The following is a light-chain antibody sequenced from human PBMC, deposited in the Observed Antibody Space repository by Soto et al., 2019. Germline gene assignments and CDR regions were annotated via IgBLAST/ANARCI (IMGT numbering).Light chain of an antibody. CDR3: KLYGSSPWT. CDR2: GAS. Sequence: EIVLTQSPGTLSLSPGERATLSCRASQSVSSSYLAWYQQKPGQAPRVLIYGASSRATGIPDRFSGSGSGTDFTLTISRLEREDFAVYYGKLYGSSPWTFRQGTKVEIK. J-gene: IGKJ1*01. V-gene: IGKV3-20*01. CDR1: QSVSSSY.